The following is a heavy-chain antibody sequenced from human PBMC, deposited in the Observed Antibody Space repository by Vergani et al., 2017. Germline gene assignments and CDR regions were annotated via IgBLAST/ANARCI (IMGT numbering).Heavy chain of an antibody. V-gene: IGHV3-53*02. D-gene: IGHD2-15*01. CDR1: GFTVSSNY. Sequence: EVQLVETGGGLIQPGGSLRLSCAASGFTVSSNYMSWVRQAPGKGLEWVSVIYSGGSTYYADSVKGRFTISRDNAKNSLYLQMNSLRAEDTAVYYCARDFGYCSGGSCYSYFDYWGQGTLVTVSS. J-gene: IGHJ4*02. CDR2: IYSGGST. CDR3: ARDFGYCSGGSCYSYFDY.